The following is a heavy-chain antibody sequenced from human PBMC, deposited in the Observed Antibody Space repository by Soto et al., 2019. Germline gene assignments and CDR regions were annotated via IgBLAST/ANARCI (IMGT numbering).Heavy chain of an antibody. J-gene: IGHJ4*02. Sequence: QVQLQESGPGLVKPSQTLSLTCTVSGGSISSGDYYWSWIRQHPGKGLEWIGYIYYSGSTYYNPSLKSRVTISVDTSKNQFSLKLTSVTAADTAVSYCATRPLYCSGDSCTENFDYWGQGTLVTVSS. CDR2: IYYSGST. CDR1: GGSISSGDYY. CDR3: ATRPLYCSGDSCTENFDY. V-gene: IGHV4-31*03. D-gene: IGHD2-15*01.